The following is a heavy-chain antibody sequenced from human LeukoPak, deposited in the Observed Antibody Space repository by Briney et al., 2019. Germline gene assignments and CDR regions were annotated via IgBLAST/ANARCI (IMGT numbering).Heavy chain of an antibody. CDR1: GYTFTDYY. Sequence: ASVKVSCKASGYTFTDYYMHWVRQAPGQGLEWMGRINPNSGGTKYAQKFQGGVTMTRDTSISTAYMELNRLTSDDTAVYYCAKCGDFIAASYNWLDPWGPGTLVTVSS. V-gene: IGHV1-2*06. J-gene: IGHJ5*02. CDR3: AKCGDFIAASYNWLDP. D-gene: IGHD6-13*01. CDR2: INPNSGGT.